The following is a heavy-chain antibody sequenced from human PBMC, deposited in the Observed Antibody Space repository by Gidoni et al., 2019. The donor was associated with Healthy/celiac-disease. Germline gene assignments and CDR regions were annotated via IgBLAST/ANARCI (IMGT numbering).Heavy chain of an antibody. V-gene: IGHV4-31*03. CDR1: GSSISSGGYS. D-gene: IGHD7-27*01. J-gene: IGHJ6*03. Sequence: QVQLQESGPGLVTSSQTLSLTCTVSGSSISSGGYSWSWIRQHPGKGLEWIGYIYYSGSTYYNPSLKSRVTISVDTSKNQFSLKLSSVTAADTAVYYCARDLGYYYYYMDVWGKGTTVTVSS. CDR3: ARDLGYYYYYMDV. CDR2: IYYSGST.